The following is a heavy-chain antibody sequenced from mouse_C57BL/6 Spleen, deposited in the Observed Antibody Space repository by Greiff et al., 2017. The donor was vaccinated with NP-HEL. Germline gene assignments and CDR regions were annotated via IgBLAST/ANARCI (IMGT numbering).Heavy chain of an antibody. CDR2: INPNNGGT. CDR1: GYTFTDYY. CDR3: ASYGNYDWYFDV. Sequence: VQLQQSGPELVKPGASVKISCKASGYTFTDYYMNWVKQSHGKSLEWIGDINPNNGGTSYNQKFKGKATLTVDKSSSTAYMELRSLTSEDSAVYYCASYGNYDWYFDVWGTGTTVTVSS. D-gene: IGHD2-1*01. J-gene: IGHJ1*03. V-gene: IGHV1-26*01.